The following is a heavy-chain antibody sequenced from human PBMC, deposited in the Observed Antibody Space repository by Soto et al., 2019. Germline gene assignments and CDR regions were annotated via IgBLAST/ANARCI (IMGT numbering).Heavy chain of an antibody. CDR3: ARAPWIGSGRTPYYYYYGMDV. CDR2: IIPIFGTA. CDR1: GGTFSSYA. Sequence: QVQLVQSGAEVKKPGSSVKVSCKASGGTFSSYAISWVRQAPGQGLEWMGGIIPIFGTANYAQKFQGRVTITADESTSTAYMELSSLRSEDTAVYYCARAPWIGSGRTPYYYYYGMDVWGQGTTVTVSS. D-gene: IGHD5-12*01. V-gene: IGHV1-69*12. J-gene: IGHJ6*02.